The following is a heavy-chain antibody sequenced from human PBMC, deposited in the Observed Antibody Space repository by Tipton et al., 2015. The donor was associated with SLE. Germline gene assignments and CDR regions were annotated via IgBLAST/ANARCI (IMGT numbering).Heavy chain of an antibody. V-gene: IGHV3-7*03. J-gene: IGHJ4*02. CDR3: ARVSSNWSRDY. CDR2: IKQDGSET. D-gene: IGHD6-13*01. CDR1: GGSFSGYY. Sequence: GLVKPSETLSLTCVVYGGSFSGYYWSWIRQTPGKGLEWVANIKQDGSETYYVDSVKGRFTIYRGNTKSSLYLQMNSLKTEDTAVYYCARVSSNWSRDYWGQGTLVTVSS.